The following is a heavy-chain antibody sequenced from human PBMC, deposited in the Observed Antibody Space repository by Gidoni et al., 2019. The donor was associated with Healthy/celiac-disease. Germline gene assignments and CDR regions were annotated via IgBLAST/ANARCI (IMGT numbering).Heavy chain of an antibody. Sequence: QVQLVQSGAEVKKTGASVKVSCKASGYTFTGYYMHWVRQAPGQGLEWMGWINPTVGGTNYAQKFQGMFTMTRDTSISTAYMELSRLRSDDTAVYYCARVHSGSYSAFDIWGQGTMVTVSS. CDR3: ARVHSGSYSAFDI. CDR2: INPTVGGT. V-gene: IGHV1-2*02. CDR1: GYTFTGYY. J-gene: IGHJ3*02. D-gene: IGHD1-26*01.